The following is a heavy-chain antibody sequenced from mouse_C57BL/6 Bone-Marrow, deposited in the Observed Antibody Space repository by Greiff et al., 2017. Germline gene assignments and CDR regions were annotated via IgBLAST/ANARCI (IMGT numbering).Heavy chain of an antibody. J-gene: IGHJ2*01. CDR2: ISYDGSN. V-gene: IGHV3-6*01. CDR1: GYSITSGYY. CDR3: AREPITTSLDY. D-gene: IGHD1-1*01. Sequence: EVQLQQSGPGLVKPSQSLSLTCSVTGYSITSGYYWNWIRQFPGNKLEWMGYISYDGSNNYNPSLKNRISITRDTSKNQFFLKLNSVTTEDTATYYCAREPITTSLDYWGQGTTLTVSS.